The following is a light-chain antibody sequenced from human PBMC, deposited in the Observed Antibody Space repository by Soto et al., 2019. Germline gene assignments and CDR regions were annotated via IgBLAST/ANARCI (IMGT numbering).Light chain of an antibody. CDR2: DVS. Sequence: QSALTQPASVSGSPGQSIAISCTGTSSDVGAYNYVSWYQQHPGEAPKLMIYDVSNRPSGVSNRFSGSKSGNTASLTISGLQAEVEADYYCNSYTTSRTYVFGTGTRVTVL. V-gene: IGLV2-14*03. CDR1: SSDVGAYNY. CDR3: NSYTTSRTYV. J-gene: IGLJ1*01.